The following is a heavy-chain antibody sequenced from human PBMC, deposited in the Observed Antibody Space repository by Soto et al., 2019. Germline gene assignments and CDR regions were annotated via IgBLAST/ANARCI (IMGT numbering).Heavy chain of an antibody. Sequence: QVQLVQSGAEVKKPGASVKVSCKASGYYFTNYGISWVRQVPGQGLEWMGWISAYNGDTNYAQKFQGRVSMTRDRSTTTAYRELRSLKSDDTAMYYCARGAVESTYSRDWYVIGEIDYWGEGTLVTVSS. CDR3: ARGAVESTYSRDWYVIGEIDY. CDR1: GYYFTNYG. V-gene: IGHV1-18*01. CDR2: ISAYNGDT. J-gene: IGHJ4*02. D-gene: IGHD3-10*01.